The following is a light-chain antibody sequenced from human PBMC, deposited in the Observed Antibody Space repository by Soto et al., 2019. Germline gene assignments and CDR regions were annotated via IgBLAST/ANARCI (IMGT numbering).Light chain of an antibody. Sequence: SYELTPPPSLSVAPVQTARITCGGDNIRSESVHWYQQKPGQAPVLVVYDDRDRPSGVPERFSGSNSGNTATMTISGVEAGDEADYYCQVWPSSSDQCVFGGGTKLTVL. CDR2: DDR. CDR1: NIRSES. J-gene: IGLJ2*01. CDR3: QVWPSSSDQCV. V-gene: IGLV3-21*02.